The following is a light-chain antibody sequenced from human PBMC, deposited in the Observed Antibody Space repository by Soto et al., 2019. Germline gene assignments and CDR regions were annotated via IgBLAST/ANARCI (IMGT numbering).Light chain of an antibody. CDR3: QQRYNWPPYT. J-gene: IGKJ2*01. CDR2: DAT. Sequence: EIVLTQSPATLFLSPGERATLSCRASQTVSSYLAWYQQKPGQAPRLLIYDATNRATGIPARFSGSGSGTDFTLTISSLEPEDVAVYYCQQRYNWPPYTFGQGTKLEIK. V-gene: IGKV3-11*01. CDR1: QTVSSY.